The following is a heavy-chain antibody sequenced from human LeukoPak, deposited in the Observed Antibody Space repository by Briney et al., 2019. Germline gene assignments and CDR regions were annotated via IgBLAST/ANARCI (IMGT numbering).Heavy chain of an antibody. Sequence: GGSLRLSCAASGFTFSSYAMHWVRQAPGKGLEWVSYISSSGSTIYYADSLKGRFTISRDNAKNSVHLQMNSLRAEDTAVYYCARETDSTLFDYWGQGTLVTVSS. CDR3: ARETDSTLFDY. CDR2: ISSSGSTI. J-gene: IGHJ4*02. CDR1: GFTFSSYA. D-gene: IGHD2-2*01. V-gene: IGHV3-48*03.